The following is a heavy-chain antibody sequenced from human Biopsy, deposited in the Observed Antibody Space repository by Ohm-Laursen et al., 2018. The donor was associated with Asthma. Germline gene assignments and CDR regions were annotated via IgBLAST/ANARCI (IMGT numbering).Heavy chain of an antibody. D-gene: IGHD2-2*01. CDR3: ARKAGSCISRTCYSLDF. Sequence: SVTVSCQSLGGTFNTYVIGWVRQAPGQGLEWMGVINSVFGTTTYPQKFQDRVTITADDSTSTVYMELSSLRSEDTAVYYCARKAGSCISRTCYSLDFWGQGTLVTVSS. CDR1: GGTFNTYV. V-gene: IGHV1-69*13. J-gene: IGHJ4*02. CDR2: INSVFGTT.